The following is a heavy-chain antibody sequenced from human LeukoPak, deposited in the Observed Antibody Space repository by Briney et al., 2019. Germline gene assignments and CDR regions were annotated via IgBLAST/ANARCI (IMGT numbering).Heavy chain of an antibody. D-gene: IGHD2-2*01. CDR1: GYSFTSYG. CDR3: AKTGYCSSTSCYEY. CDR2: ISAYNGNT. J-gene: IGHJ4*02. Sequence: GASVKVSCKASGYSFTSYGISWVRQAPGQGLEWMGWISAYNGNTNYAQKLQGRVTMTTDTSTSTAYMELWSLRSDDTAVYYCAKTGYCSSTSCYEYWGQGTLVTVSS. V-gene: IGHV1-18*01.